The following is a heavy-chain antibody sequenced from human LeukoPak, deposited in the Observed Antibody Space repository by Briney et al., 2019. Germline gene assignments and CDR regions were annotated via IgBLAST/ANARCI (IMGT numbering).Heavy chain of an antibody. D-gene: IGHD3-9*01. J-gene: IGHJ4*02. CDR1: GFTFSSYA. CDR3: AKSDDILTGLIDY. Sequence: SGGSLRLSCAASGFTFSSYAMSWVRQAPGKGLEWVSAISGSGGSTYYADSVKGRFTISRDNSKNTLYLQMSSLRAEDTAVYYCAKSDDILTGLIDYWGQGTLVTVSS. V-gene: IGHV3-23*01. CDR2: ISGSGGST.